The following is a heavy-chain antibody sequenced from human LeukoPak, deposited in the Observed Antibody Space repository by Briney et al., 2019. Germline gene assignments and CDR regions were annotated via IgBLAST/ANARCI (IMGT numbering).Heavy chain of an antibody. CDR2: TFTSGGT. CDR1: GGSMSPYY. CDR3: ARGVEEWYYFDY. V-gene: IGHV4-4*09. Sequence: SETLSLTCTVSGGSMSPYYWSWIRQTPGKGLEWIGYTFTSGGTNYNPSLKSRVTISVDTSKNQFSLKLSSVTAADTAVYYFARGVEEWYYFDYWGQGTLVTVSS. J-gene: IGHJ4*02. D-gene: IGHD3-3*01.